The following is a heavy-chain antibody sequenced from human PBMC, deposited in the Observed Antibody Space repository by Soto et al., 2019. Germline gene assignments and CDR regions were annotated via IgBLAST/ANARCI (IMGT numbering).Heavy chain of an antibody. CDR2: ISGSGAST. J-gene: IGHJ4*02. Sequence: EVQVLESGGGLVQPGGSLRLSCAASGFTFSSYAMSWVRQAPGKGLEWVLVISGSGASTFYADSVKGRFTISRHNSKNTLYLQMSSLRAEDTAVYYCAKDNKVGIAAAADYWAQGPLVTVSS. D-gene: IGHD6-13*01. V-gene: IGHV3-23*01. CDR3: AKDNKVGIAAAADY. CDR1: GFTFSSYA.